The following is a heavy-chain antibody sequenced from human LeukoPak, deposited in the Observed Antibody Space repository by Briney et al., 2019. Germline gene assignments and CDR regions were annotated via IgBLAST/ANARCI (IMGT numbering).Heavy chain of an antibody. CDR2: IYYSGST. Sequence: SGTLSLTCTVSGGSISSYYWSWIRQPPGKGLEWIGYIYYSGSTNYNPSLKSRVTISVDTSKNQFSLKLSSVTAADTAVYYCARGPSPQRSSTSYDYWGQGTLVTVSS. CDR3: ARGPSPQRSSTSYDY. D-gene: IGHD2-2*01. CDR1: GGSISSYY. V-gene: IGHV4-59*12. J-gene: IGHJ4*02.